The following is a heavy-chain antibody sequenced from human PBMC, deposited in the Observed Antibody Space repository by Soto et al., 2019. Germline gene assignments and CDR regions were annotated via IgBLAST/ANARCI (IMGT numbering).Heavy chain of an antibody. CDR1: GGSVSSSNW. CDR3: ANIVVVTGTYQGNWFDP. Sequence: QVQLQESGPGLVKPSGNLSLTCADSGGSVSSSNWWSWVRQPPGKGLEWIGAIYHSGSTNYNPSLKSRVSISVDKSKNQFFLKLSSVTAADTAVYYCANIVVVTGTYQGNWFDPWGQGTLVTVSS. CDR2: IYHSGST. D-gene: IGHD2-21*02. J-gene: IGHJ5*02. V-gene: IGHV4-4*02.